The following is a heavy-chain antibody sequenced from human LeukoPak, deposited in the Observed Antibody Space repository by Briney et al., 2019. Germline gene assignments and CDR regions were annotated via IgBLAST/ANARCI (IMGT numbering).Heavy chain of an antibody. CDR3: AADGAKYCSGGSCSEFCDY. Sequence: SVKVSCKASGFTFTSSVVQWVRQTRGQRLEWIGSIVVGSGNTNYAQRFQERVTITRDMSTSTTYMELSSLRSEDTAVYYCAADGAKYCSGGSCSEFCDYWGQGTLVTVSS. CDR2: IVVGSGNT. D-gene: IGHD2-15*01. V-gene: IGHV1-58*01. CDR1: GFTFTSSV. J-gene: IGHJ4*02.